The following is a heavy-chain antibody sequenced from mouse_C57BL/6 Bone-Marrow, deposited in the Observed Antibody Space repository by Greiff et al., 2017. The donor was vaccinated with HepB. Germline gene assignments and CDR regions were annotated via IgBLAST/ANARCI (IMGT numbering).Heavy chain of an antibody. V-gene: IGHV5-6*01. D-gene: IGHD2-1*01. Sequence: EVNVVESGGDLVKPGGSLKLSCAASGFTFSSYGMSWVRQTPDKRLEWVATISSGGSYTYYPDSVKGRFTISRDNAKNTLYLQMSSLKSEDTAMYYCARQYGNYSFAYWGQGTLVTVSA. J-gene: IGHJ3*01. CDR2: ISSGGSYT. CDR1: GFTFSSYG. CDR3: ARQYGNYSFAY.